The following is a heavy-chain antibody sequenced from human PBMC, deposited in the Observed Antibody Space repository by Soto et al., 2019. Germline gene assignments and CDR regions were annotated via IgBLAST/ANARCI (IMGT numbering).Heavy chain of an antibody. J-gene: IGHJ5*02. V-gene: IGHV5-51*01. CDR2: IYPGDSDT. Sequence: PGESLKISCKGSGYSFTSYWIGWVRQMPGKGLEWMGIIYPGDSDTRYSPSFQGQVTISADKSISTAYLQWSSLKASDTAMYYCARLNWNMAEKEANWFDPWGQGTLVTVSS. CDR1: GYSFTSYW. CDR3: ARLNWNMAEKEANWFDP. D-gene: IGHD1-20*01.